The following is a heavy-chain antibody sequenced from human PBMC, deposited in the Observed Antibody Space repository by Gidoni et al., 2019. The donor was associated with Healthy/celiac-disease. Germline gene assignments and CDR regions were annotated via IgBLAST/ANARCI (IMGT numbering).Heavy chain of an antibody. Sequence: EVQLVESGGGLVQPGGSLRLSCAASGFTFSRYWMSWVRQAPGKGLEWVANIKQDGSEKYYVDSVKGRFTISRDNAKNSLYLQMNSLRAEDTAVYYCARDGYDFWSGPPEFDPWGQGTLVTVSS. CDR2: IKQDGSEK. J-gene: IGHJ5*02. CDR3: ARDGYDFWSGPPEFDP. CDR1: GFTFSRYW. V-gene: IGHV3-7*01. D-gene: IGHD3-3*01.